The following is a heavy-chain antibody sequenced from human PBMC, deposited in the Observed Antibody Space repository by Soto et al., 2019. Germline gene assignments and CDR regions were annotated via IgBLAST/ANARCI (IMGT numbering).Heavy chain of an antibody. J-gene: IGHJ4*02. Sequence: PGGSLRLSCAASGFTFSSYSMNWVRQAPGKGLEWVSSISSSSSYIYYADSVKGRFTISRDNAKNSLYLQMNSLRAEDTAVYYCARVYDILTGYCSYFDYWGQGTLVTVSS. D-gene: IGHD3-9*01. CDR1: GFTFSSYS. CDR2: ISSSSSYI. CDR3: ARVYDILTGYCSYFDY. V-gene: IGHV3-21*01.